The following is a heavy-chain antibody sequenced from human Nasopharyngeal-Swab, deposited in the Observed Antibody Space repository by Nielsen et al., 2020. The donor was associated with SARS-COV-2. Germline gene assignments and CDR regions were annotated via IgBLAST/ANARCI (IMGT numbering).Heavy chain of an antibody. CDR3: ARVGVIYGSGAFGI. D-gene: IGHD3-10*01. J-gene: IGHJ3*02. V-gene: IGHV3-30-3*01. Sequence: GESLKISCAASGFTFSSYAMHWVRQAPGKGLEWVAVISYDGSNKYYADSVKGRFTISRDNSKNTLYLQMNSLRAEDTAVYYCARVGVIYGSGAFGIWGQGTMVTVSS. CDR1: GFTFSSYA. CDR2: ISYDGSNK.